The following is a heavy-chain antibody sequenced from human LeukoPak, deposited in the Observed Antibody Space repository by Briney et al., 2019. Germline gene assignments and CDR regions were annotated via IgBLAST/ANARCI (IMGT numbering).Heavy chain of an antibody. D-gene: IGHD4-17*01. CDR2: ISHIGRT. CDR1: GDSFSSHY. V-gene: IGHV4-59*11. CDR3: ARDLVTVTKGFDI. J-gene: IGHJ3*02. Sequence: SETLSLTCAVSGDSFSSHYWTWIRQSPGTGLEWIGYISHIGRTSYNPSLKSRVTISIDTSKNQFSLKLRSVTAADTAVYYCARDLVTVTKGFDIWGQGTMVSVSS.